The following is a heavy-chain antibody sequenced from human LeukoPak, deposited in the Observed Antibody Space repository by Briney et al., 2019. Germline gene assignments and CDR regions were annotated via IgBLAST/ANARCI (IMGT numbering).Heavy chain of an antibody. Sequence: ASVKVSCKASGYTFTSYGISWVRQAPGQGLEWMGWISAYNGNTNYAQKLQGRVTMTTDTSTSTAYMELRSLRSDDTAVYYCARDDGRGYSGYDYFLDYWGQGTLVTVSS. CDR2: ISAYNGNT. V-gene: IGHV1-18*01. D-gene: IGHD5-12*01. CDR3: ARDDGRGYSGYDYFLDY. J-gene: IGHJ4*02. CDR1: GYTFTSYG.